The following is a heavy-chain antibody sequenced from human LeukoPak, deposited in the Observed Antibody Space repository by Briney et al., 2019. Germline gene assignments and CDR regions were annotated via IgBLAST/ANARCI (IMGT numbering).Heavy chain of an antibody. CDR2: IDHSGST. CDR3: ARGRKGGSAL. V-gene: IGHV4-34*01. Sequence: GSLRLSCAASGFTFSSYWMSWVRQAPGKGLEWIGEIDHSGSTNYNPSLKSRVTISVDRANNQFSLKLSSVTAADTAFYYCARGRKGGSALWGQGTLVTVSS. CDR1: GFTFSSYW. D-gene: IGHD3-10*01. J-gene: IGHJ4*02.